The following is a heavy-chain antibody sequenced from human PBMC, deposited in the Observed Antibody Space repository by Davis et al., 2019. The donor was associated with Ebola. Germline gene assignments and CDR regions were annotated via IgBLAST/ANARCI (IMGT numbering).Heavy chain of an antibody. CDR1: GFTFSSNS. Sequence: GESLKISCAASGFTFSSNSMNWVRQAPGKGLEWVSFISSSSNYIYYADSVKGRFTVSRDNAKNSLYLQMNSLRAEDTAVYYCARDFDFWSDYPAREQHRQYRFYYSGLDVWGKGTTVTVSS. V-gene: IGHV3-21*01. J-gene: IGHJ6*04. D-gene: IGHD3-3*01. CDR2: ISSSSNYI. CDR3: ARDFDFWSDYPAREQHRQYRFYYSGLDV.